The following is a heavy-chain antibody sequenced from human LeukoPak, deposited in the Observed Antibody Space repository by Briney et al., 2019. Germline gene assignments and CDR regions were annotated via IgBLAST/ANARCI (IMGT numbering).Heavy chain of an antibody. J-gene: IGHJ4*02. V-gene: IGHV4-39*01. CDR2: IYYGGST. D-gene: IGHD3-10*01. Sequence: PSETLSLTCTVSGGSISSDSYYWCWIRQPPGKGLEWIGSIYYGGSTYYNPSLKSRVTISVDTSKNQFSLKLTSVTAADTSMYYCVRRAYGSGSYPADYWGQGTLVTVSS. CDR3: VRRAYGSGSYPADY. CDR1: GGSISSDSYY.